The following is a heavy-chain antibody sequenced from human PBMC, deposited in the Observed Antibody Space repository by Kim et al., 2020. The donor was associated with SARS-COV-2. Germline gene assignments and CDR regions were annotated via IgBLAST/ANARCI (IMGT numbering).Heavy chain of an antibody. V-gene: IGHV3-30*18. CDR2: ISYDGSNK. CDR3: SKVRDDYGAFGY. D-gene: IGHD4-17*01. CDR1: GFTFSGYG. J-gene: IGHJ4*02. Sequence: GGSLRLSCAASGFTFSGYGMHWVRQAPGKGLEWVAVISYDGSNKYYADSVKGRFTISIDNSDTTQYVQINIQRLEATAVAYCSKVRDDYGAFGYWGQGTL.